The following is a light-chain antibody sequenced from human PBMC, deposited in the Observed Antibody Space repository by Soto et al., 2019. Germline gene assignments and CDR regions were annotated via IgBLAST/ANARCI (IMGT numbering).Light chain of an antibody. J-gene: IGKJ5*01. V-gene: IGKV1-9*01. CDR1: QAISHY. Sequence: DIQLTQSPSFLSASVGDRVTFTCRASQAISHYLAWYQQKPGKAPKLLIYAASTLQSGVPSRFSGSGSGTEFTLTISSLQPEDFATYYCQQLNNYLAITFGQGTRLEIK. CDR2: AAS. CDR3: QQLNNYLAIT.